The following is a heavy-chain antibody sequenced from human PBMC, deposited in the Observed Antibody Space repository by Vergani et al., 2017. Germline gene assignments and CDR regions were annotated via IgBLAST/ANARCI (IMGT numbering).Heavy chain of an antibody. CDR1: GFTFSSYS. V-gene: IGHV3-48*01. D-gene: IGHD1-1*01. CDR3: ARWKIPGYMDG. CDR2: ISSSRSTI. J-gene: IGHJ6*03. Sequence: EVQLVESGGGVVQPGGSLRLSCAASGFTFSSYSMNWVRQAPGKGLEWVSYISSSRSTIYYADAVKGRFTISRDNAKNSLYLQMNSLRAEDTAVYYCARWKIPGYMDGWGEGTTVTVSS.